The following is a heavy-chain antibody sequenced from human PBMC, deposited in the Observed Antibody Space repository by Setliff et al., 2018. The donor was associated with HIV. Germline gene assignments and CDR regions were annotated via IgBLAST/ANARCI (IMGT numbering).Heavy chain of an antibody. Sequence: SETLSLTCTVSGGSITNYYWSWIRQPPGKGLQWIGYIYTSGSTNYNPSLKSRVTISVDTSKNQFSLKVSSVTAADTAVYFCARQTYYYDNSGHNWFDPWGQGTLVTVSS. CDR3: ARQTYYYDNSGHNWFDP. V-gene: IGHV4-4*09. CDR1: GGSITNYY. CDR2: IYTSGST. J-gene: IGHJ5*02. D-gene: IGHD3-22*01.